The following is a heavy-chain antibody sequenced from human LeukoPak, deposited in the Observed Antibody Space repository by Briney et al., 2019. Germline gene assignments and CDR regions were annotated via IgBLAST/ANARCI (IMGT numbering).Heavy chain of an antibody. D-gene: IGHD2-2*01. J-gene: IGHJ5*02. Sequence: PSETVSRTCSVYDWSFNDYYWKWLPPPPGKGRVWMGKINARGDTNYNPSLKSRVTISVDTSKKQFSLRLTSMIAADTALYYCARGQVPAARGYNWFDPWGQGTLVTVSS. CDR3: ARGQVPAARGYNWFDP. CDR2: INARGDT. CDR1: DWSFNDYY. V-gene: IGHV4-34*01.